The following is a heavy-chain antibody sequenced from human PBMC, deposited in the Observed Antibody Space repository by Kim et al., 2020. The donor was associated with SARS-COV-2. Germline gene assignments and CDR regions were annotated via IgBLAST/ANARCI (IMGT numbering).Heavy chain of an antibody. J-gene: IGHJ4*02. D-gene: IGHD3-9*01. CDR3: ARRAMTGYYDY. CDR1: GDSIRSYY. Sequence: SETLSLTCTVSGDSIRSYYWSWIRRPPGKRLEWIGYGYYTGTTNYNPSLESRVTISVDTSKNQISLKLSSVTATDTAVYYCARRAMTGYYDYWGPGTLVTVSS. V-gene: IGHV4-59*01. CDR2: GYYTGTT.